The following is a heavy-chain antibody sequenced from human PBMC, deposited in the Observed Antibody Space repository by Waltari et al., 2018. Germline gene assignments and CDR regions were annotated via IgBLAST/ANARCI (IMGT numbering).Heavy chain of an antibody. CDR2: ISSSGSTI. Sequence: EVQLVESGGGLVQPGGSLRLSCVACGFSFSSYEMNWVRQAPGKGLEWVSYISSSGSTIYYADSVKGRFTISRDNARDSLYLQMNSLRVEDTALYYCARDKAAGGPWGQGTLVTVSS. V-gene: IGHV3-48*03. D-gene: IGHD6-13*01. CDR1: GFSFSSYE. J-gene: IGHJ5*02. CDR3: ARDKAAGGP.